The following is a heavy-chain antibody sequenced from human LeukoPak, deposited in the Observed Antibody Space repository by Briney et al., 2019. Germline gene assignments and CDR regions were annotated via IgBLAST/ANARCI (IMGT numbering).Heavy chain of an antibody. Sequence: PSETLSLTCTVSGGSISSSSYYWGWIRQPPGTGLEWIGSIYYSGSTYYNPSLKSRVTISVDTSKNQFSLKLSSVTAADTAVYYCARRRHLIAAAGPPYNWFDPWGQGTLVTVSS. J-gene: IGHJ5*02. D-gene: IGHD6-13*01. CDR3: ARRRHLIAAAGPPYNWFDP. V-gene: IGHV4-39*01. CDR2: IYYSGST. CDR1: GGSISSSSYY.